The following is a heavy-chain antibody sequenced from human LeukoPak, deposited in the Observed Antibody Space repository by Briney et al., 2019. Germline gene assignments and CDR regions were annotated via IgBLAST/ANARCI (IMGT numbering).Heavy chain of an antibody. D-gene: IGHD5-18*01. CDR1: GFTFSSFG. CDR2: IRYDGSNK. CDR3: AIERGYSYGYFDY. J-gene: IGHJ4*02. V-gene: IGHV3-30*02. Sequence: GGSLRLSCAASGFTFSSFGMHWVRQAPGKGLEWVAFIRYDGSNKYYADSVKGRFTISRDNSKNTLYLQMNSLRAEDTAVYYCAIERGYSYGYFDYWGQGTLVTVSS.